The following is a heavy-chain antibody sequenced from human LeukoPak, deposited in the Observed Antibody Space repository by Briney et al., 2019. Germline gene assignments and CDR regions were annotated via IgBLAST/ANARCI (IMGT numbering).Heavy chain of an antibody. CDR1: GFTFSDHY. J-gene: IGHJ4*02. CDR3: ASGLELDY. V-gene: IGHV3-72*01. Sequence: PGGSLRLSCAASGFTFSDHYMDWVRQTPGKGLEWVGRSRNKANSYTTEYAASVKGRFTISRDDSKNSLYLQMNSLRAEDTAVYYCASGLELDYWGQGTLVTVSS. CDR2: SRNKANSYTT.